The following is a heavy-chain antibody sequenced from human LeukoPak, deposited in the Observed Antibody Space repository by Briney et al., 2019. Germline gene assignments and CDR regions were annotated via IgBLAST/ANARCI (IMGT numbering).Heavy chain of an antibody. CDR2: INNDGSDT. D-gene: IGHD3/OR15-3a*01. Sequence: GGSLRLSCAVSGFTFSRYRMHWVRQTPGRGLVWVSRINNDGSDTTYADSVKGRFTISRDNTKNTLNLQMNSLRAEDTAVYYCARGGLNHAFDIWGQGTMVTVSA. J-gene: IGHJ3*02. CDR1: GFTFSRYR. V-gene: IGHV3-74*03. CDR3: ARGGLNHAFDI.